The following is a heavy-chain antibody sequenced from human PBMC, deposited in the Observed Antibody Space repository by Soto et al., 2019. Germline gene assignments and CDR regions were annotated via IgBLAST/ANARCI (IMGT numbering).Heavy chain of an antibody. CDR3: VRQYSAYDI. D-gene: IGHD4-4*01. Sequence: EAQLVESGGGLVQPGGSLRLSCVASGFTFSDHWMQWVRQVPGERPAWVSRINSDGSVTADADSVRGRVTISRDNAKNTLYLQMNSLRVDDTAMYYCVRQYSAYDIWSQGTMVTVSS. V-gene: IGHV3-74*03. CDR2: INSDGSVT. J-gene: IGHJ3*02. CDR1: GFTFSDHW.